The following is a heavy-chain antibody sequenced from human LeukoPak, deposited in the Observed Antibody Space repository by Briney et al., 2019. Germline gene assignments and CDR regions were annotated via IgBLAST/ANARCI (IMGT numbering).Heavy chain of an antibody. CDR1: GGSLNSYY. D-gene: IGHD1-26*01. CDR3: ARRRRIVETSKGDGFDI. Sequence: SETLSLTCTVSGGSLNSYYWNWIRQPPGKGLEWIGYIYYSGTTNYNPSLKSRVTISVDTSKNQFSLKLSSVTAADTAVYYCARRRRIVETSKGDGFDIWGQGTMVTVSS. J-gene: IGHJ3*02. CDR2: IYYSGTT. V-gene: IGHV4-59*08.